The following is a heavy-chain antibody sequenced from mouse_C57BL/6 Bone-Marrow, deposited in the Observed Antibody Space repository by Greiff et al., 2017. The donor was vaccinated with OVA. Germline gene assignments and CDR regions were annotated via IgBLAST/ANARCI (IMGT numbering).Heavy chain of an antibody. CDR2: ISDGGSYT. CDR1: GFTFSSYA. D-gene: IGHD1-1*01. V-gene: IGHV5-4*01. J-gene: IGHJ4*01. Sequence: EVKLVESGGGLVKPGGSLKLSCAASGFTFSSYAMSWVRQTPEKRLEWVATISDGGSYTYYPDNVKGRFTISRDNAKNNLYLQMSQLKSEDTAMYYCARDQGYYYGSSYYAMDYWGQGTSVTVSS. CDR3: ARDQGYYYGSSYYAMDY.